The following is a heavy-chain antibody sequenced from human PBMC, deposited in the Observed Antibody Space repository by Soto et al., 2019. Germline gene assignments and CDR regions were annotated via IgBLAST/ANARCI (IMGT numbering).Heavy chain of an antibody. D-gene: IGHD6-19*01. Sequence: PGGSLRLSCAASGFTFSSYAMHWVRQAPGKGLEWVAVISYDGSNKYYADSVKGRFTISRDNSKNTLYLQMNSLRAEDTAVYYCAPPVCGSSGCKNVGFDYWGQGTLVTVSS. V-gene: IGHV3-30-3*01. J-gene: IGHJ4*02. CDR2: ISYDGSNK. CDR3: APPVCGSSGCKNVGFDY. CDR1: GFTFSSYA.